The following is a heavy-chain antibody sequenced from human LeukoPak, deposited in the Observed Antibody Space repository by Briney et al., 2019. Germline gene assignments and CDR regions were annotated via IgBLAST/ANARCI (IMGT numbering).Heavy chain of an antibody. J-gene: IGHJ4*02. CDR1: GYNFTDYY. CDR2: INPKSGGT. Sequence: ASVKVSCKASGYNFTDYYIHWVRQAPGQGLEWMGWINPKSGGTNYAQKFRGRVTMTRDTSISTAYMELSGLRSDDTAVYYCARDGGYFDYWGRGTLVTVSS. CDR3: ARDGGYFDY. V-gene: IGHV1-2*02.